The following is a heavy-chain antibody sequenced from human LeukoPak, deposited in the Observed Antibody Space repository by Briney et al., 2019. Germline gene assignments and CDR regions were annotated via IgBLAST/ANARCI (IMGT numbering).Heavy chain of an antibody. CDR2: FDPEAGET. J-gene: IGHJ3*02. V-gene: IGHV1-24*01. D-gene: IGHD2-2*01. CDR3: ATDPGLAVPAYAFDI. Sequence: ASVKVSCKVSGYTLTELSMQWVRRAPGKGLEWMGGFDPEAGETIYAQQFQGRVTMTEDTSTDTAYMELSSLRSEDTAVYYCATDPGLAVPAYAFDIWGQGTMVTVSS. CDR1: GYTLTELS.